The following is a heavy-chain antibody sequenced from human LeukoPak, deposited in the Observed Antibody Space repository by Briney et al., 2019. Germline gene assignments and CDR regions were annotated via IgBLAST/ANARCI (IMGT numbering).Heavy chain of an antibody. V-gene: IGHV1-8*03. D-gene: IGHD3-3*01. J-gene: IGHJ6*03. CDR3: ARGSRITIFGVVIIPPHYYYYMDV. CDR1: GYTFTSYD. CDR2: MNPNSGNT. Sequence: ASVKVSCKASGYTFTSYDINWVRQATGQGLEWMGWMNPNSGNTGYAQKFQGRVTITRNTSISTAYMELSSLRSEDTAVYYCARGSRITIFGVVIIPPHYYYYMDVWGKGTTVTVSS.